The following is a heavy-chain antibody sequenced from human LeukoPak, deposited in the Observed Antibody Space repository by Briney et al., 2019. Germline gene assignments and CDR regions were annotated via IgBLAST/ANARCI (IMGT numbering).Heavy chain of an antibody. CDR2: INHSGST. V-gene: IGHV4-34*01. CDR3: ARPAVAGTRYFQH. CDR1: GGSFSGYY. J-gene: IGHJ1*01. D-gene: IGHD6-19*01. Sequence: SETLSLTCAVYGGSFSGYYWSWIRQPPGKGLEWIGEINHSGSTNYNPSLKSRVTISVDTSKNQFSLKLSSVTAADTAVYYCARPAVAGTRYFQHWGQGTLATVSS.